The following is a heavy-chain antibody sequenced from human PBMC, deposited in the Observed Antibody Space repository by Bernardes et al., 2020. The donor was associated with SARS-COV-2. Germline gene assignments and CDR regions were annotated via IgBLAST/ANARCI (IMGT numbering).Heavy chain of an antibody. CDR3: ARALQGANFFDY. J-gene: IGHJ4*02. Sequence: GYLTRSRAASGFSVSNSYMSWIGRAPGKGPEWVSYISRAGTTIYYADSVKGRFTVSRDNAKNSLYLQMNTLRADDTAVYYCARALQGANFFDYWGQGTLVTVSS. CDR1: GFSVSNSY. D-gene: IGHD1-26*01. V-gene: IGHV3-11*01. CDR2: ISRAGTTI.